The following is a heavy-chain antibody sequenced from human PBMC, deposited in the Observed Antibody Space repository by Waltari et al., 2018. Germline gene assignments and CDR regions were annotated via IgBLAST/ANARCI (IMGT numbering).Heavy chain of an antibody. CDR3: AKANEGYCSGGSCADAFDI. Sequence: EVQLVESGGGLVQPGRSLRLSCTASGFTFGDYAMSWVRQAPGKGLEWVGFIRSKAYGGTTEYAASVKGRFTISRDDSKSIAYLQMNSLRAEDTAVYYCAKANEGYCSGGSCADAFDIWGQGTMVTVSS. J-gene: IGHJ3*02. CDR2: IRSKAYGGTT. D-gene: IGHD2-15*01. CDR1: GFTFGDYA. V-gene: IGHV3-49*04.